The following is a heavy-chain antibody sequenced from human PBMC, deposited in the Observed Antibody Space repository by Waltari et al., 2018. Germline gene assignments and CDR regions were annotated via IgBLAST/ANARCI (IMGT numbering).Heavy chain of an antibody. Sequence: QVQLQESGPGLVKPSETLSLTCTVSGGSISSYYWSWIRQPPGKGLEWIGYIYYSGSTNHNPSLKSRVTISVDTSKNQFSLKLSSVTAADTAVYYCARETDGRDGYNLGFDYWGQGTLVTVSS. CDR3: ARETDGRDGYNLGFDY. D-gene: IGHD5-12*01. CDR1: GGSISSYY. V-gene: IGHV4-59*01. J-gene: IGHJ4*02. CDR2: IYYSGST.